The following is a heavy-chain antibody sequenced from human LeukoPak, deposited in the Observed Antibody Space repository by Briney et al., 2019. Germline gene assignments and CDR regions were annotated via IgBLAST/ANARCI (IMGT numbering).Heavy chain of an antibody. Sequence: GGSLRLSCAASGFTFCSYALSWVRQAPGKGLEYVSAFSSNGDNTYYANSVKGRFTISRDNSKNTLYLQMASLRGEDTAVYYCARAPREGFSGSYHDYWGQGTLVTVSS. CDR3: ARAPREGFSGSYHDY. V-gene: IGHV3-64*01. J-gene: IGHJ4*02. CDR2: FSSNGDNT. D-gene: IGHD1-26*01. CDR1: GFTFCSYA.